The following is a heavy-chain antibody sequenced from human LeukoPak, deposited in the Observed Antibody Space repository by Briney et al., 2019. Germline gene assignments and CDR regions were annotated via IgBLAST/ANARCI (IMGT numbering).Heavy chain of an antibody. CDR2: IYYSGGT. CDR3: AREYLYGSGSYYSDY. J-gene: IGHJ4*02. D-gene: IGHD3-10*01. V-gene: IGHV4-39*07. Sequence: SETLSLTCTVSGGSISSSSYYWGWIRQPPGKGLEWIGSIYYSGGTYYNPSLKSRVTISVDTSKNQFSLKLSSVTAADTAVYYCAREYLYGSGSYYSDYWGQGTLVTVSS. CDR1: GGSISSSSYY.